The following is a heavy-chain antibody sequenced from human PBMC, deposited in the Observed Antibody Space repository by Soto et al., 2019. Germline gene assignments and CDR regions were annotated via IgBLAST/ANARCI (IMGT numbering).Heavy chain of an antibody. CDR2: TYYRSKWSS. CDR3: ARTGDYLVGY. CDR1: GDSVSSKSAA. J-gene: IGHJ4*02. V-gene: IGHV6-1*01. Sequence: PSQTLSLTCAISGDSVSSKSAAWHWIRQSPSRGLEWLGRTYYRSKWSSNYAVSVKSRITINPDTSKNQFSLQLRSVTPDDTAMYYCARTGDYLVGYWGQVTLVIVSS. D-gene: IGHD7-27*01.